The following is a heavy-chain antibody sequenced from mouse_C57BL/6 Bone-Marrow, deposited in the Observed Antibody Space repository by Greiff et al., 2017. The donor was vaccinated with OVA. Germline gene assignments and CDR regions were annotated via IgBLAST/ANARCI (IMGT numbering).Heavy chain of an antibody. Sequence: VQLQQSGAELVRPGASVKLSCTASGFNIKDDYMHWVKQRPEQGLEWIGWIDPENGDTENASKFQGKATITADTSSNTAYLQLSSLTSEDTAVYYCTTITTVPRYWYFDVWGTGTTVTVSS. J-gene: IGHJ1*03. CDR3: TTITTVPRYWYFDV. V-gene: IGHV14-4*01. CDR2: IDPENGDT. CDR1: GFNIKDDY. D-gene: IGHD1-1*01.